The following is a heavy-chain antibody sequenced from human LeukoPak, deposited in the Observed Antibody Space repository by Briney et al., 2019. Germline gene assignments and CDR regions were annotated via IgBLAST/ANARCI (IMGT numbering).Heavy chain of an antibody. CDR2: IYYSGST. CDR3: ARHNDPGLAFDI. J-gene: IGHJ3*02. Sequence: SETLSLTCTVSGGSISASGHYWGWIRQPPGKGLEWIGSIYYSGSTYYNPSLRGRVTISLDTSKNQFSLKVNSVTAADTAVYYCARHNDPGLAFDIWGQGTMVTVSS. D-gene: IGHD1-1*01. V-gene: IGHV4-39*01. CDR1: GGSISASGHY.